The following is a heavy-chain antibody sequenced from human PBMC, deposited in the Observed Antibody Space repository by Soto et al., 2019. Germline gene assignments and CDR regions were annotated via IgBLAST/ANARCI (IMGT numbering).Heavy chain of an antibody. CDR3: ARADYDILTGSLYCFDY. CDR2: IYYSGST. J-gene: IGHJ4*02. Sequence: SETLSLTCTVSGGSTSSYYWSWIRQPPGKGLEWIGYIYYSGSTNYNPSLKSRVTISVDTSKNQFSLKLSSVTAADTAVYYCARADYDILTGSLYCFDYWGQGTLVTVSS. V-gene: IGHV4-59*01. CDR1: GGSTSSYY. D-gene: IGHD3-9*01.